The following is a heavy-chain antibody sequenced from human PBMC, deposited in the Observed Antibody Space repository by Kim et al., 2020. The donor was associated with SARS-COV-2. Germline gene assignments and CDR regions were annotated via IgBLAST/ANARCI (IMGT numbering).Heavy chain of an antibody. V-gene: IGHV1-18*01. D-gene: IGHD3-16*02. J-gene: IGHJ6*02. CDR3: ARVVYYYYGMDV. CDR2: T. Sequence: TNYAKNFQGRVTMTTDTPTSTVYMEVRSLRSDDTAVYYCARVVYYYYGMDVWGQGTTVTVPS.